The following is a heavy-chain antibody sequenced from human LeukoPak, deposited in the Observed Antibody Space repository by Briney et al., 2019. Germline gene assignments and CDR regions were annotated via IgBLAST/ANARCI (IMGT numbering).Heavy chain of an antibody. D-gene: IGHD4-23*01. Sequence: GGSLRLSCAASGFTFSNYWMHWVRQAPGKGLVWVSRINSDGSTTSYADSVKGRFTISRDNAKNTLYLQMNSLRAEDTAVYYCAKDPLGGSPYYFDYWGQGTLVTVSS. CDR1: GFTFSNYW. V-gene: IGHV3-74*01. CDR2: INSDGSTT. CDR3: AKDPLGGSPYYFDY. J-gene: IGHJ4*02.